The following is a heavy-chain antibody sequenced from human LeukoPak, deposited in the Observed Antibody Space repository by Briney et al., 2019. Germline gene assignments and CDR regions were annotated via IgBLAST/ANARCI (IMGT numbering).Heavy chain of an antibody. J-gene: IGHJ4*02. CDR1: GFTFSSYG. Sequence: PGGSLRLSCAASGFTFSSYGMSWVRQAPGKGLEWVSAISGSGRSTYYADSVKGRFTISRDNSKNTLYLQMNSLRAEDTAVYYCANLAVAGNDYWGQGTLVTVSS. CDR3: ANLAVAGNDY. V-gene: IGHV3-23*01. D-gene: IGHD6-19*01. CDR2: ISGSGRST.